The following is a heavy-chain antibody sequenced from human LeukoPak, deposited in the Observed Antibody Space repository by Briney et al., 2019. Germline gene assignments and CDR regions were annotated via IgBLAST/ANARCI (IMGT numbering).Heavy chain of an antibody. Sequence: SETLSHTCAVSDESFSGYYGNWIRQPPGRRLEWIGEINYSGSTPYHPSLKSRVTMSVDKSKKQVSLKLSSVTVADTAVYYCAREGRGGHNFDSWGQGTLAIVSS. CDR3: AREGRGGHNFDS. D-gene: IGHD2-15*01. J-gene: IGHJ4*02. V-gene: IGHV4-34*01. CDR2: INYSGST. CDR1: DESFSGYY.